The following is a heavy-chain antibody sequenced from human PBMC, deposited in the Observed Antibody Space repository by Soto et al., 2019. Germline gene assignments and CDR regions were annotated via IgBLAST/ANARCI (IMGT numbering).Heavy chain of an antibody. J-gene: IGHJ6*02. Sequence: QVQLQESGAGLVKPSGTLSLTCAVSGGSISSSNWRCWVREPPGKGLEWVWEIYHSGSTNYNPSLNSSVTMSEDKFKNQFSLKLISVTAADTDVYYFGRDRSYYDFWGGFVPPTYGMDVWGQGTPVTVSS. CDR2: IYHSGST. D-gene: IGHD3-3*01. CDR3: GRDRSYYDFWGGFVPPTYGMDV. V-gene: IGHV4-4*02. CDR1: GGSISSSNW.